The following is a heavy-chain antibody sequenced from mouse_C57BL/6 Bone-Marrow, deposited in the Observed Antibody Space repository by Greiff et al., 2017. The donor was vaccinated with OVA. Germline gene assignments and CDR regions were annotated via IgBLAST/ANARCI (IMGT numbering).Heavy chain of an antibody. CDR1: GFNIKDDY. CDR3: TTMIYYDYDGWFAC. D-gene: IGHD2-4*01. J-gene: IGHJ3*01. Sequence: VQLQQSGAELVRPGASVKLSCTASGFNIKDDYMHWVKQRPEQGLEWIGWIDPENGDTEYASKFQGKATITADTSSNTAYLQLSSLTSEDTAVYYCTTMIYYDYDGWFACWGQGTLVTVSA. CDR2: IDPENGDT. V-gene: IGHV14-4*01.